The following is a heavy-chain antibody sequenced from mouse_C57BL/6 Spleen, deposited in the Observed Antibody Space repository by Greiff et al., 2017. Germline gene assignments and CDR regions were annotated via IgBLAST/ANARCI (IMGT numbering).Heavy chain of an antibody. Sequence: VQLQQSGAELVRPGASVKLSCIASGFNIKDYYMHWVKQRPEQGLEWIGRIDPEDSDTEYAPKFQGKATMTADTSSNTAYLQLSSLTSEDTAVYYCTTGDYGNPFAYWGQGTLVTVSA. CDR2: IDPEDSDT. D-gene: IGHD2-1*01. CDR1: GFNIKDYY. CDR3: TTGDYGNPFAY. V-gene: IGHV14-1*01. J-gene: IGHJ3*01.